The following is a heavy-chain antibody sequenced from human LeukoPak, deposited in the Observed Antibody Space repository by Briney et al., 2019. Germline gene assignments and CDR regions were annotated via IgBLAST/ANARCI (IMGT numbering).Heavy chain of an antibody. CDR1: GFTFSNYG. CDR3: AKDRTAGYDGLVDY. CDR2: ISYDGSNK. Sequence: PGGSLRLSCAASGFTFSNYGMHWVRQAPGKGLEWVAAISYDGSNKYYTDSVKGRFTISRDNSKNTLYLQMNSLRAEDTAVYYCAKDRTAGYDGLVDYWGQGTLVTVSS. D-gene: IGHD5-12*01. V-gene: IGHV3-30*18. J-gene: IGHJ4*02.